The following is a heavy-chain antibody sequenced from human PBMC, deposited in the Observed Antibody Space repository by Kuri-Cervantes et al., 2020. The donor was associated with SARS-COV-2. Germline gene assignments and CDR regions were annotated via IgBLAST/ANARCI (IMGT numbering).Heavy chain of an antibody. CDR3: AKELLWFGDLHGGYFDY. CDR1: GGTFSSYA. Sequence: SVKVSCKASGGTFSSYAISWVRQAPGQGLEWMGRIIPILGIANYAQKFRGRVTITADKSTSTVFMELSRLSSEDTAVYYCAKELLWFGDLHGGYFDYWGQGTLVTVSS. J-gene: IGHJ4*02. D-gene: IGHD3-10*01. CDR2: IIPILGIA. V-gene: IGHV1-69*04.